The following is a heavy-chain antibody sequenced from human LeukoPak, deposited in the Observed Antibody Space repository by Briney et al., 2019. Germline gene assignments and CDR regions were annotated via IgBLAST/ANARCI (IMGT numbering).Heavy chain of an antibody. CDR3: AKKLLAGLPNDLFDY. D-gene: IGHD2-21*01. CDR1: GFTLSTYA. CDR2: ISDSGGST. J-gene: IGHJ4*02. V-gene: IGHV3-23*01. Sequence: PGGSLRLSCAASGFTLSTYAMSWVRQAPGKGLECVSAISDSGGSTYYADSVKGRFTISRDNSKNTLYLQMNSLRAEDTAVYYCAKKLLAGLPNDLFDYWGQGTLVTVSS.